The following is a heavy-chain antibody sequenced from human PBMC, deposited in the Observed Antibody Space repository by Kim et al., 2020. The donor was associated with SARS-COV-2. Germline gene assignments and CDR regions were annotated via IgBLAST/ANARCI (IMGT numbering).Heavy chain of an antibody. CDR2: T. V-gene: IGHV4-31*02. J-gene: IGHJ4*02. D-gene: IGHD4-17*01. CDR3: ARQKTTVYLDY. Sequence: TYHTPSLKSRVTISVDTSKNQFSLRLSSVTAADTAVYYCARQKTTVYLDYWGQGTLVTVSS.